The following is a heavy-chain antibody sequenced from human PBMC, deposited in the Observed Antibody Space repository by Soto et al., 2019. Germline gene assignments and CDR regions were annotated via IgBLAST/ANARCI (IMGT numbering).Heavy chain of an antibody. Sequence: GAPVKVSLKGSCYTFSRYGISWVRQGPGQRPEGMGWISAYNGNTNYAQKLQGRVTMTTDTSTSTAYMELRSLRSDDTAVYYCARDLGYCSSTSCPLLGLAFDIWGQGTMVTVSS. J-gene: IGHJ3*02. CDR1: CYTFSRYG. D-gene: IGHD2-2*01. CDR2: ISAYNGNT. CDR3: ARDLGYCSSTSCPLLGLAFDI. V-gene: IGHV1-18*01.